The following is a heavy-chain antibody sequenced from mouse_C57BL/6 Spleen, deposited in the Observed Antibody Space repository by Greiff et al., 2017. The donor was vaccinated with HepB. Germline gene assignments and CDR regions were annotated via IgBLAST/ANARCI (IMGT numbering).Heavy chain of an antibody. J-gene: IGHJ2*01. Sequence: EVHLVESGGDLVKPGGSLKLSCAASGFTFSSYGMSWVRQTPDKRLEWVATISIGGSYTYDPDSVKGRFTSSRDNAKNTLYLQMSSLKSEDTAMYYCARQLTGLFDDWGQGTTLTVSS. CDR1: GFTFSSYG. V-gene: IGHV5-6*01. CDR2: ISIGGSYT. CDR3: ARQLTGLFDD. D-gene: IGHD4-1*01.